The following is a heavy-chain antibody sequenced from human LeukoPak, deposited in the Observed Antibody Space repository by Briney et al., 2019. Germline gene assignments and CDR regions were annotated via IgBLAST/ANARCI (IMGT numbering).Heavy chain of an antibody. CDR2: IYYSGST. J-gene: IGHJ4*02. CDR3: ATFRYDILTGYYSAGFDY. Sequence: PSETLSLTCTVSGGSISSYYWSWIRQPPGKGLEWIGYIYYSGSTNYNPSLKSRVTISVDTSKNQFSLKLSSVTAADTAVYYCATFRYDILTGYYSAGFDYWGQGTLVTVSS. V-gene: IGHV4-59*01. D-gene: IGHD3-9*01. CDR1: GGSISSYY.